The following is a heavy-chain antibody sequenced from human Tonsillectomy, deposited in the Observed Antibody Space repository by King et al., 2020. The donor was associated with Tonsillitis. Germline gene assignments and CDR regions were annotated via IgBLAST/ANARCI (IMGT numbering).Heavy chain of an antibody. Sequence: QVQLVESGGGVVQPGRSLRLSCAVSGFTFTSYGMHWVRQAPGKGLEWVAVISYDERNEFYADSVKGRFTISRDNSKNTLYLQMNNLRTDDTAVYYCAKDRVHIATYFDDWGQGTLVTVSS. CDR3: AKDRVHIATYFDD. J-gene: IGHJ4*02. CDR1: GFTFTSYG. CDR2: ISYDERNE. D-gene: IGHD2-21*01. V-gene: IGHV3-30*18.